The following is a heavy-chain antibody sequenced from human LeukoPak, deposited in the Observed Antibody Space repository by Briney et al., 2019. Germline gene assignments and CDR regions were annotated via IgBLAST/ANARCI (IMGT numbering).Heavy chain of an antibody. CDR1: GGSISSYY. CDR3: ARGVSYYDSSGYYNEYFQH. J-gene: IGHJ1*01. V-gene: IGHV4-59*08. D-gene: IGHD3-22*01. Sequence: PAETLSLTCTVSGGSISSYYWSWIRQPPGKGLEWIGYIYYSGSTNYNPSLKSRVSISVDTSKNQFSLKLSSVTAADTAVYYCARGVSYYDSSGYYNEYFQHWGQGTLVTVSS. CDR2: IYYSGST.